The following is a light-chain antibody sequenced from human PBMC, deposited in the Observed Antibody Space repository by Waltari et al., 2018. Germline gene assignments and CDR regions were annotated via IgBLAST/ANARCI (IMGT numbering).Light chain of an antibody. Sequence: EIVMTQSPATLSVPPGERATLSCRASQSVSSNLAWYQQKPGQAPRLLIYGASTRATGIPGRFSGGGSGTEFTLTISSLQSEDFAVYYCQQYNNWPPLYTFGQGTKLEIK. V-gene: IGKV3-15*01. CDR2: GAS. CDR1: QSVSSN. CDR3: QQYNNWPPLYT. J-gene: IGKJ2*01.